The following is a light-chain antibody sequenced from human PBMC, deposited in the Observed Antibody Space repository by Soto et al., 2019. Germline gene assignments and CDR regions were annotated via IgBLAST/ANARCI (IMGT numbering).Light chain of an antibody. CDR2: GAS. V-gene: IGKV3-15*01. Sequence: VMTQSPAILSVSPGESATLSCRASQSVGINLAWYQQRPGRAPRLVIYGASSRATGFPARFSSSGSGTDFTLTISSLQSEDFAVYYCHQYNFWPGTFGQGTKLEIK. CDR3: HQYNFWPGT. CDR1: QSVGIN. J-gene: IGKJ2*01.